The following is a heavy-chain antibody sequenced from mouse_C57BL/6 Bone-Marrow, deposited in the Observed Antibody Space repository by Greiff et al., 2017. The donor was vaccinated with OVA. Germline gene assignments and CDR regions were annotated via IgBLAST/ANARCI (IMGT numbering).Heavy chain of an antibody. Sequence: QVQLQQPGAELVKPGASVKMSCKASGYTFTSYWITWVKQRPGQGLEWIGDIYPGSGSTNYNEKFKCKATLTVDTDSSTAYMQLSSLTSEDSAVYCCASRSGVYGNYVDWYFDVWGTGTTVTVSS. CDR2: IYPGSGST. CDR1: GYTFTSYW. J-gene: IGHJ1*03. V-gene: IGHV1-55*01. CDR3: ASRSGVYGNYVDWYFDV. D-gene: IGHD2-1*01.